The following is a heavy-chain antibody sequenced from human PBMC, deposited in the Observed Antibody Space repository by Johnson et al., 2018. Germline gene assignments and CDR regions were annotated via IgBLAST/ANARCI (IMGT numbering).Heavy chain of an antibody. J-gene: IGHJ6*03. CDR1: GFNFRTFG. CDR3: AKDGDGPTAHMDV. CDR2: ISFDTNQI. Sequence: QVQLVESGGGVVQPGRSLRLSCEASGFNFRTFGMHWVRQAPGKGLEWLAVISFDTNQIYYADSVKGRSTISRDNSKNTLYLKMNSMRPEDTAVYYCAKDGDGPTAHMDVWGKGTTVTVSS. D-gene: IGHD4-11*01. V-gene: IGHV3-30*18.